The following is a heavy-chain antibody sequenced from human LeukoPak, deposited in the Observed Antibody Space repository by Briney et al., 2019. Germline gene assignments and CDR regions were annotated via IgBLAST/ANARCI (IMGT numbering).Heavy chain of an antibody. CDR2: LSSSGSAF. D-gene: IGHD3-3*01. CDR1: GFTFRSYE. J-gene: IGHJ4*02. Sequence: GGSLRLSCEDSGFTFRSYEMNWVRQAPGKGLEWIAYLSSSGSAFSYADSVKGRFTIARDNAKNSVYLEMNSLRADDTAVYYCARSARLMKGVVEVTALDDWGQGTPVTVSS. V-gene: IGHV3-48*03. CDR3: ARSARLMKGVVEVTALDD.